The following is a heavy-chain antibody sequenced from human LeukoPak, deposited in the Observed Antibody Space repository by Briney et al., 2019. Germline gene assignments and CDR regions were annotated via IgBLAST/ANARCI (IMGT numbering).Heavy chain of an antibody. J-gene: IGHJ4*02. CDR2: SSGSGGST. CDR1: GFTFSSYA. Sequence: GGSLGLSCAASGFTFSSYAMSWVRQAPGKGLEWVSASSGSGGSTYYADSVKGRFTISRDNSKNTLYLQMNSLRAEDTAVYYCAKGVVPAARQYYFDYWGQGTLVTVSS. CDR3: AKGVVPAARQYYFDY. D-gene: IGHD2-2*01. V-gene: IGHV3-23*01.